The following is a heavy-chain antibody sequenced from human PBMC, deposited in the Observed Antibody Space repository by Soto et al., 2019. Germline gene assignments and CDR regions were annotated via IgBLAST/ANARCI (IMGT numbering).Heavy chain of an antibody. CDR3: ARDIPRMTTVTTPLRYYYYGMDV. CDR1: GGTFSSYA. D-gene: IGHD4-17*01. J-gene: IGHJ6*02. CDR2: IIPIFGTA. V-gene: IGHV1-69*13. Sequence: GASVKVSCKASGGTFSSYAISWVRQAPGQGLEWMGGIIPIFGTANYAQKFQGRVTITADESTRTAYMELSSLRSEDTAVYYCARDIPRMTTVTTPLRYYYYGMDVWGQGTTVTVSS.